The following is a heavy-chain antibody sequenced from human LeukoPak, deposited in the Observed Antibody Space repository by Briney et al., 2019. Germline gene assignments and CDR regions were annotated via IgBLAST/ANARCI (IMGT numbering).Heavy chain of an antibody. V-gene: IGHV3-21*01. CDR1: GFTFSSYS. D-gene: IGHD3-9*01. Sequence: PGGSLRLSCAASGFTFSSYSMSWVRQAPGKGLEWVSSISSSSSYIYYADSVKGRFTISRDNAKNSLYLQMNSLRAEDTAVYYCARTNAGQHFDWLFHPPDAFDIWGQGTMVTVSS. J-gene: IGHJ3*02. CDR3: ARTNAGQHFDWLFHPPDAFDI. CDR2: ISSSSSYI.